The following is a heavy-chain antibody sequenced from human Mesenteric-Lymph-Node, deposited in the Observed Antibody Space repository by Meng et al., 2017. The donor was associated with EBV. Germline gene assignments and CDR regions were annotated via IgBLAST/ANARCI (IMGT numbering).Heavy chain of an antibody. CDR1: GGSISGRRQY. CDR2: VYYSGNT. J-gene: IGHJ2*01. Sequence: HVLASGLVKAPETPSLTCSVSGGSISGRRQYWGLHRQPAGEGLEWIGSVYYSGNTFYNPSLKSRVTISVDTSKNQFSLKLNSVTAADTAVYFCARDGKSGWSVGWYFDLWGRGSLVTVSS. V-gene: IGHV4-39*07. CDR3: ARDGKSGWSVGWYFDL. D-gene: IGHD6-19*01.